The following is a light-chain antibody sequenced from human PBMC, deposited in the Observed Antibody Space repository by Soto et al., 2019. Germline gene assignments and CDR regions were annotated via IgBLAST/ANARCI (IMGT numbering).Light chain of an antibody. J-gene: IGKJ1*01. CDR3: EKSYTTPRT. CDR2: AAS. V-gene: IGKV1-39*01. Sequence: DIQMTQSPSSLSASVGDRVTITCRASQSISSYLNWYQQKPGKAPNLLIYAASSLQSGVPSRFSGSGAGTDFTLTISSLQPEDFATHYCEKSYTTPRTCGQWTKVEIK. CDR1: QSISSY.